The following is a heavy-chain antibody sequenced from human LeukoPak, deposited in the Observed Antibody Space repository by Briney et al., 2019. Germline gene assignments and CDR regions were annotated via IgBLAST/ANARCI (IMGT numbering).Heavy chain of an antibody. CDR1: GFSFSDYS. J-gene: IGHJ4*02. CDR3: ESRGHSLTGRNFDY. Sequence: PGGSLRLSYAASGFSFSDYSANWVRQTPGKGLEWVSYISSSGNTIHYAEFVKGRFTVSRDNKRNSMHLQMNSLRADDTAVYFCESRGHSLTGRNFDYWGQGTLVSVSS. CDR2: ISSSGNTI. V-gene: IGHV3-48*01. D-gene: IGHD3-10*01.